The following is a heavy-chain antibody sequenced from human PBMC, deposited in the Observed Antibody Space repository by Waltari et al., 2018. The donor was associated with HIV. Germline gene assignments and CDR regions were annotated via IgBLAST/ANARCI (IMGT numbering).Heavy chain of an antibody. D-gene: IGHD6-13*01. CDR2: ISGSGGST. CDR1: GFTFSNYG. Sequence: EVQVLESGGALVQPGGSLSLSCAASGFTFSNYGMRWVRQAPGKGVEWVSTISGSGGSTNDADSVKGRFTGSRDNSKNTLYLQMNSLRAEYTAVYFCVKEHQYSHTWYSYYGMDVWGQGTTVTVSS. V-gene: IGHV3-23*01. CDR3: VKEHQYSHTWYSYYGMDV. J-gene: IGHJ6*02.